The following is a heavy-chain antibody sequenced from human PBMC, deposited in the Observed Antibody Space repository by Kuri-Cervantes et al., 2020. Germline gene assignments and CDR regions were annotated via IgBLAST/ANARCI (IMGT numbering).Heavy chain of an antibody. CDR1: GFTFSSYW. J-gene: IGHJ5*02. CDR3: ARGVVGLRNWFDP. CDR2: IKQDGSEK. Sequence: GESLKISCAASGFTFSSYWMSWVRQAPGKGLEWVANIKQDGSEKYYVGSVKGRFTISRDNSKNTLYLQMNSLRAEDTAVYYCARGVVGLRNWFDPWGQGTLVTVSS. V-gene: IGHV3-7*01. D-gene: IGHD4-17*01.